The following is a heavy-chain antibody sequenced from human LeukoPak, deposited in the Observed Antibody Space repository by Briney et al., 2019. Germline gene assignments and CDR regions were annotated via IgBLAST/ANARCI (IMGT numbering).Heavy chain of an antibody. Sequence: PGGSLRPSCAASGFTLSSYSMNWVRQAPGKGLEWVSSISSSSSYIYYADSVKGRFTISRDNAKNSLYLQMNSLRAEDTAVYYCARDISPAGTEDAFDIWGQGTMVTVSS. J-gene: IGHJ3*02. V-gene: IGHV3-21*01. D-gene: IGHD1-1*01. CDR1: GFTLSSYS. CDR2: ISSSSSYI. CDR3: ARDISPAGTEDAFDI.